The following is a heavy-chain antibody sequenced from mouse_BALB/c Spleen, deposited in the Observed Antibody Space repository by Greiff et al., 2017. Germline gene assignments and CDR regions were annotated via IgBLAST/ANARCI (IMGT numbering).Heavy chain of an antibody. V-gene: IGHV2-9*02. D-gene: IGHD2-4*01. Sequence: QVQLKESGPGLVAPSQSLSITCTVSGFSLTSYGVHWVRQPPGKGLEWLGVIWAGGSTNYNSALMSRLSISKDNSKSQVFLKMNSLQTDDTAMYYCARDGGYDYDDGAWFAYWGQGTLVTVSA. CDR2: IWAGGST. J-gene: IGHJ3*01. CDR3: ARDGGYDYDDGAWFAY. CDR1: GFSLTSYG.